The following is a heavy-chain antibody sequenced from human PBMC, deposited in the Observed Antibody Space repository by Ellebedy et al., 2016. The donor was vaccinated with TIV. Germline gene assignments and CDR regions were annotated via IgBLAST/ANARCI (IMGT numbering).Heavy chain of an antibody. CDR3: AISFESGSYYPFDY. Sequence: ASVKVSXXVSGYTLTELSMHWVRQAPGKGLEWMGGFDPEDGETIYAQKFQGRVTMTEDTSTDTAYMELSSLRSEDTAVYYCAISFESGSYYPFDYWGQGTLVTVS. CDR1: GYTLTELS. D-gene: IGHD1-26*01. J-gene: IGHJ4*02. CDR2: FDPEDGET. V-gene: IGHV1-24*01.